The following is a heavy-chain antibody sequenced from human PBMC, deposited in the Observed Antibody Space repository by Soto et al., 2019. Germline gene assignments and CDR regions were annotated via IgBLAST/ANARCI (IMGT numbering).Heavy chain of an antibody. Sequence: GGSLRISSAASGFTFSSYGMHWVRQAPGKGLEWVAVIWYDGSNKYYADSVKGRFTISRDNSKNTLYLQMNSLRAEDTAVYYCARESITIFGVVLEGSSGMDVWGQGTTVTVS. CDR2: IWYDGSNK. CDR3: ARESITIFGVVLEGSSGMDV. CDR1: GFTFSSYG. D-gene: IGHD3-3*01. J-gene: IGHJ6*02. V-gene: IGHV3-33*01.